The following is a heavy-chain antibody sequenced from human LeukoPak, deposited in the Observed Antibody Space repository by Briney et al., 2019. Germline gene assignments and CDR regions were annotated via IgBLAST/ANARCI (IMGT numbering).Heavy chain of an antibody. Sequence: GASVKVSCKASGYTFTSYYMHWVRQAPGKGLEWMGGFDPEDGETIYAQKFQGRVTMTEDTSTDTAYMELSSLRSEDTAVYYCATSLLMVTYYFDYWGQGTLVTVSS. J-gene: IGHJ4*02. CDR1: GYTFTSYY. D-gene: IGHD2-8*01. V-gene: IGHV1-24*01. CDR3: ATSLLMVTYYFDY. CDR2: FDPEDGET.